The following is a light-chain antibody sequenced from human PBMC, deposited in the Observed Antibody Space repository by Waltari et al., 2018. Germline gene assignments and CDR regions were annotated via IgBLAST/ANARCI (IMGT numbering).Light chain of an antibody. CDR1: SSNIGAGHD. CDR3: QSFDSNVRGGVV. Sequence: QSILTQPTSVSGAPGQRVTISCTGSSSNIGAGHDVHWYQAFPGTAPKLLIDGNNKRPSGVPDRFSGSKSGSSASLAINGLQAEDEADYYCQSFDSNVRGGVVFGGGTKVTVL. CDR2: GNN. J-gene: IGLJ3*02. V-gene: IGLV1-40*01.